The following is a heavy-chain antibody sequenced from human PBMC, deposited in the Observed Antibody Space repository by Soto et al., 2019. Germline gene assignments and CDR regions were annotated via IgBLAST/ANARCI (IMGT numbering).Heavy chain of an antibody. CDR1: GGTFSSYA. Sequence: SVKVSCKACGGTFSSYAISWVRQDPGQGLEWMGGIIPIFGTANYAQKFQGRVTITADESTSTAYMELSSLRSEDTAVYYCARTSYGRINWFDPWGQGTLVTVSS. CDR2: IIPIFGTA. CDR3: ARTSYGRINWFDP. V-gene: IGHV1-69*13. J-gene: IGHJ5*02. D-gene: IGHD4-17*01.